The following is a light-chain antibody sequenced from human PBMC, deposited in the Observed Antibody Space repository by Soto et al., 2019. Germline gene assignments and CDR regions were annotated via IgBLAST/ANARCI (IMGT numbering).Light chain of an antibody. Sequence: DIQMTQSPSILSASVGDRVTITCRASQSISDWLAWYQQKPGKAPKLLIYKASSLQIGDPSRFSGSGSGTDFTLTISSLQPDDFATYYCQQHNSFPVTFGQGTKLEI. CDR2: KAS. CDR1: QSISDW. J-gene: IGKJ2*01. CDR3: QQHNSFPVT. V-gene: IGKV1-5*03.